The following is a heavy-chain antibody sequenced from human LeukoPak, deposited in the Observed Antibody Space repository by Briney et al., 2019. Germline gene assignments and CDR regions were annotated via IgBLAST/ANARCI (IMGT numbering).Heavy chain of an antibody. D-gene: IGHD3-22*01. Sequence: SETLSLTCAVYSGSFSGYYWSWIRQPPGKGLEWIGEINHSGSTNYNPSLKSRVTISVDTSKNQFSLKLNSVTAADTAVYHCARGQSWLPGYWGQGTLVTVSS. V-gene: IGHV4-34*01. CDR3: ARGQSWLPGY. J-gene: IGHJ4*02. CDR2: INHSGST. CDR1: SGSFSGYY.